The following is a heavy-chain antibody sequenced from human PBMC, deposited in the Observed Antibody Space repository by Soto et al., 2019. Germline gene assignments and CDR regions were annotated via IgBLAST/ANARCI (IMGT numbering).Heavy chain of an antibody. J-gene: IGHJ6*02. V-gene: IGHV6-1*01. CDR1: GDSVSSNSAA. Sequence: PSQTLSLTCAISGDSVSSNSAAWNWVRQSPSRGLEWLGRTYYRSKWYDDYAVSVKSRRTIKPDTSKNQFSLQLNSVTPEDSAVYYCTRGAGRGYCTGNTCYSPYNYYGMDVWGQGTTVTVSS. CDR3: TRGAGRGYCTGNTCYSPYNYYGMDV. D-gene: IGHD2-15*01. CDR2: TYYRSKWYD.